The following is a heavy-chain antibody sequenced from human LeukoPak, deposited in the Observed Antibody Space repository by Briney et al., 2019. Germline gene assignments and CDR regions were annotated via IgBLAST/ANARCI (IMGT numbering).Heavy chain of an antibody. CDR1: GFTFSSYE. CDR2: ISSSGSTI. V-gene: IGHV3-48*03. Sequence: GGSLRLSCAASGFTFSSYEMNWVRQAPGKGLEWVSYISSSGSTIYYADSVKGRFTISRDNSKNTLYLQMNSLRAEDTAVYYCAKQETALGYYYMDVWGKGTTVTISS. D-gene: IGHD1-1*01. J-gene: IGHJ6*03. CDR3: AKQETALGYYYMDV.